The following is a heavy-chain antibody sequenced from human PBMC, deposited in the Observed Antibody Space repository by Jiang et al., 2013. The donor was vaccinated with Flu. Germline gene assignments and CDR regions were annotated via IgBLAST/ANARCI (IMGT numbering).Heavy chain of an antibody. CDR2: VSGSGDXT. V-gene: IGHV3-23*01. Sequence: GSRETLLCSLWIHFSSYVMTWVRQPPGKGLEWVSGVSGSGDXTYYTDSVKGRFTISRDNSKNTLDLQMNSLRAEDTAVYYCAKVRVTGTYVVDYWGQGTLVTVSS. D-gene: IGHD6-19*01. J-gene: IGHJ4*02. CDR3: AKVRVTGTYVVDY. CDR1: IHFSSYV.